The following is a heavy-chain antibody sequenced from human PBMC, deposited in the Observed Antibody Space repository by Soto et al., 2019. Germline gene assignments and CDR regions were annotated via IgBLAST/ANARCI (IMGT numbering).Heavy chain of an antibody. CDR3: ARDPRSHNAFDI. CDR2: IIPIFGTA. CDR1: GATFSSYA. J-gene: IGHJ3*02. D-gene: IGHD2-15*01. V-gene: IGHV1-69*01. Sequence: QVQLVQSGAEGKKPGSSVKVSCKASGATFSSYAISWVRQPPGQGLEWMGGIIPIFGTATYAQKFQGRVTITADESTSTAYMELSSLRSEDTAVYYCARDPRSHNAFDIWGQGTMVTVSS.